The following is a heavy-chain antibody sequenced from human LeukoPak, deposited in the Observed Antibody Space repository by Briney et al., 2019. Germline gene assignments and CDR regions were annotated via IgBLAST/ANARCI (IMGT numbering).Heavy chain of an antibody. CDR1: GYTFTGYY. CDR2: INPNSGGT. J-gene: IGHJ4*02. Sequence: ASVKVSCKASGYTFTGYYMHWVRQAPGQGLEWMEWINPNSGGTNYAQKFQGRVTMTRDTSISTAYMELSRLRSDDTAVYYCARVVAGYYYDSSGPIYYFDYWGQGTLVTVSS. D-gene: IGHD3-22*01. CDR3: ARVVAGYYYDSSGPIYYFDY. V-gene: IGHV1-2*02.